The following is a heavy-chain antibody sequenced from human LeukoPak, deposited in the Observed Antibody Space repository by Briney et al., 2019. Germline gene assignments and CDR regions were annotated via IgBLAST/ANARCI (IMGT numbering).Heavy chain of an antibody. D-gene: IGHD6-13*01. J-gene: IGHJ4*02. CDR2: IKQDASEK. V-gene: IGHV3-7*01. CDR3: AREWQGGIAAAGTRIEGDY. Sequence: GGSLRLSCAVSGFSVSGYWMTWVRQAPGKGLEWVANIKQDASEKNYVDSVKGRFTISRDNAENSLFLQMNSLRVEDTAVYYCAREWQGGIAAAGTRIEGDYWGQGTLVAVSS. CDR1: GFSVSGYW.